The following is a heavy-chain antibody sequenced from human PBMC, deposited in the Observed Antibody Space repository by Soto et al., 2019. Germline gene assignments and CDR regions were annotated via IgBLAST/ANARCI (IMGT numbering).Heavy chain of an antibody. J-gene: IGHJ4*02. CDR3: ARGGSTYYHDSSGYLFRF. D-gene: IGHD3-22*01. CDR2: IIPIFGTA. Sequence: SVKVSCKASGGTFSSYAISWVRQAPGQGLEWMGGIIPIFGTANYAQKFQGRVTITADKSTSTAYMELSSLRSEDTAVYYCARGGSTYYHDSSGYLFRFWGQGTLVTVSS. V-gene: IGHV1-69*06. CDR1: GGTFSSYA.